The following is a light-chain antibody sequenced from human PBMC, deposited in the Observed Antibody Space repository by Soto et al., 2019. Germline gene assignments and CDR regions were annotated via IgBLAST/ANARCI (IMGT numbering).Light chain of an antibody. Sequence: EIVLTQSPATLSLSPGERATLSCRASQSVSSFLGWYQQKPGQAPRLLIYDASNRATGIPARFSGSGSGTDFTLTISSLEPEDFAVYYCQQRSSWTFGQGTKVAIK. CDR1: QSVSSF. V-gene: IGKV3-11*01. CDR3: QQRSSWT. J-gene: IGKJ1*01. CDR2: DAS.